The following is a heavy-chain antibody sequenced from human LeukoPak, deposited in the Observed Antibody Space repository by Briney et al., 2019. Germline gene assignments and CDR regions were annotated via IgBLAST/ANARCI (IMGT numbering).Heavy chain of an antibody. V-gene: IGHV3-15*01. J-gene: IGHJ4*02. CDR2: VRAKTDGGTT. CDR3: AADTPVPLAQIDY. Sequence: GGSLRLSCAVSGFTFTNAWMNWVRQAPGKGLEWVGRVRAKTDGGTTEYAAPVKGRFSISKDDSTNTVYLQMNSLITEDTAIYYCAADTPVPLAQIDYWGQGALVTVSS. CDR1: GFTFTNAW. D-gene: IGHD2/OR15-2a*01.